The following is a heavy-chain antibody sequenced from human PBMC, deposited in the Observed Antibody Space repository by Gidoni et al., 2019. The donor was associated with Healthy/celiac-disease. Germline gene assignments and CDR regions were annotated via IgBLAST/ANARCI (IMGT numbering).Heavy chain of an antibody. Sequence: EVQLVESGGGLVQPGRSLRLSCTASGFTFGDYAMSWVRQAPGKGLEWVGFIRSKAYGGTTEYAASVKGRFTISRDDSKSIAYLQMNSLKTEDTAVYYCTRVGRIAAPHGYWYFDLWGRGTLVTVSS. J-gene: IGHJ2*01. CDR2: IRSKAYGGTT. CDR3: TRVGRIAAPHGYWYFDL. CDR1: GFTFGDYA. D-gene: IGHD6-6*01. V-gene: IGHV3-49*04.